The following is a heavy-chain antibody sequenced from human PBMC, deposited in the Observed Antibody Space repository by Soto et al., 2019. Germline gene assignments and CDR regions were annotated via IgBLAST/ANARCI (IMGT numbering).Heavy chain of an antibody. D-gene: IGHD4-17*01. V-gene: IGHV3-23*01. CDR1: GFTFSTYA. CDR2: ISAGDGST. J-gene: IGHJ3*02. CDR3: AHPRGYGVFDAYDI. Sequence: EVQLLESGGGLVQPGGSLRLSCVASGFTFSTYAMSWVRQAPGKGLEWVSAISAGDGSTYYADSVKGRFTISRDNSINTLFMQMNSLRTEDTAVYYCAHPRGYGVFDAYDIWGQGAMVTVSS.